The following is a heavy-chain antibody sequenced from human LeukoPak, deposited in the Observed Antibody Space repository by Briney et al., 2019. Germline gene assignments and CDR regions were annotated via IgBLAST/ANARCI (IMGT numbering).Heavy chain of an antibody. Sequence: PGGSLRLPCTASGFTFSSYTMHWVRRAPGKGLEWVAVISHDGNIKYHADSMKDRFTISRDNSRNTLYLQMNNLRPEDTAVYSCARAKYYDSRGYSVREAYDIWGQGTMVTVSS. CDR1: GFTFSSYT. J-gene: IGHJ3*02. V-gene: IGHV3-30*04. D-gene: IGHD3-22*01. CDR3: ARAKYYDSRGYSVREAYDI. CDR2: ISHDGNIK.